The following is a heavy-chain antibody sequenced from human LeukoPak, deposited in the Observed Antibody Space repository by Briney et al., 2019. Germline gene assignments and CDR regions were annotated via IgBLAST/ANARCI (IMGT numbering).Heavy chain of an antibody. J-gene: IGHJ4*02. D-gene: IGHD6-13*01. CDR3: AKDLGIAAAGPAFDY. CDR2: ILYDGSNK. V-gene: IGHV3-30*18. CDR1: GFTFSSYG. Sequence: GRSLRLSCAASGFTFSSYGMHWVRQAPGKGLEWVAVILYDGSNKYYADSVKGRFTISRDNSKNTLYLQMNSLRAEDTAVYYCAKDLGIAAAGPAFDYWGQGTLVTVSS.